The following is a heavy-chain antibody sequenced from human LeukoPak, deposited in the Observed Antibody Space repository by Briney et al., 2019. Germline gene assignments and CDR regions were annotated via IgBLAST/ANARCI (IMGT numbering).Heavy chain of an antibody. CDR1: GGSISSHY. V-gene: IGHV4-59*11. D-gene: IGHD1-26*01. CDR3: ARLSGIVGASHYFDY. CDR2: IYYSGGT. J-gene: IGHJ4*02. Sequence: PSETLSLTCTVSGGSISSHYWSWIRQPPGQGLEWSGYIYYSGGTNYNPSLKSRVTISVDTSKNQFSLKLSSVTAADTAVYYCARLSGIVGASHYFDYWGQGTLVTVSS.